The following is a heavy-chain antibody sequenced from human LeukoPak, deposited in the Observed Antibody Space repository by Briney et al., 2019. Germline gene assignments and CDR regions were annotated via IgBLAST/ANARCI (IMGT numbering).Heavy chain of an antibody. D-gene: IGHD3-9*01. CDR1: RYTFTSYG. CDR3: ARTNRYYDILTGLNWFDP. J-gene: IGHJ5*02. Sequence: GASVKVSCKASRYTFTSYGISWVRQAPGQGLEWMGWISAYNGNTNYAQKLQGRVTMTTDTSTSTAYMELRSLRSDDTAVYYCARTNRYYDILTGLNWFDPWGQGTLVTVSS. CDR2: ISAYNGNT. V-gene: IGHV1-18*01.